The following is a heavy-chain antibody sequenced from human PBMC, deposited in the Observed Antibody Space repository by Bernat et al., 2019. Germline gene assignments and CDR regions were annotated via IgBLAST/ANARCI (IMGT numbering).Heavy chain of an antibody. CDR2: INSDGSST. CDR1: GFTFSTYW. J-gene: IGHJ3*02. V-gene: IGHV3-74*01. Sequence: EVQLVESGGDLVQPGGSLRLSCAVSGFTFSTYWMHWVRQAPGKGLAWVSRINSDGSSTSYADSVKGRFTISRDNAKNTLYLQMNNLRAEDTAVYYCASTYDSTGYYYGDAFDIWGQGTMVTVSS. D-gene: IGHD3-22*01. CDR3: ASTYDSTGYYYGDAFDI.